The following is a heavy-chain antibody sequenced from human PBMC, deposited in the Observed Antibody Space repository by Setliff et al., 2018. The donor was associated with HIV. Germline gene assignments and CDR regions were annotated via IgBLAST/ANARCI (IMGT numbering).Heavy chain of an antibody. V-gene: IGHV3-49*04. Sequence: GGSLRLSCTASGFTFGDHAVSWVRQAPGKGLEWVNFIRSKAYGGATEYAASVKGRFTISRDDSKSVAYLQLKSLKTEDTAVYYCTSARDFWSGYYTVPYYFHYWGQGTLVTVSS. CDR1: GFTFGDHA. CDR2: IRSKAYGGAT. CDR3: TSARDFWSGYYTVPYYFHY. J-gene: IGHJ4*02. D-gene: IGHD3-3*01.